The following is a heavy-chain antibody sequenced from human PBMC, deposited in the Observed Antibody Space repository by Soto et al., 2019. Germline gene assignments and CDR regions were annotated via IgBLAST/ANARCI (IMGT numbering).Heavy chain of an antibody. V-gene: IGHV4-34*01. CDR1: GGSFSGYY. Sequence: SETLSLTCAVYGGSFSGYYWSWIRQPPGKGLEWIGEINHSGSTNYNPSLKSRVTISVDTSKNQFSLKLSSVTAADTAVYYCARIDSSGYYFDYWGQGTLVTSPQ. CDR3: ARIDSSGYYFDY. CDR2: INHSGST. D-gene: IGHD3-22*01. J-gene: IGHJ4*02.